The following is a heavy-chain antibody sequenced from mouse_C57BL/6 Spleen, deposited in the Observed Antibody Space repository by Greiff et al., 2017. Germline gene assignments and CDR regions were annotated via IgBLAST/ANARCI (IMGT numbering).Heavy chain of an antibody. CDR3: ARDYYGSSAAWFAY. CDR1: GFTFSDYG. V-gene: IGHV5-17*01. Sequence: EVQRVESGGGLVKPGGSLKLSCAASGFTFSDYGMHWVRQAPEKGLEWVAYISSGSSTIYNADTVKGRFTISRDNDKNTLFLQMTSLRSEDTAMYDCARDYYGSSAAWFAYWGQGTLVTVSA. J-gene: IGHJ3*01. D-gene: IGHD1-1*01. CDR2: ISSGSSTI.